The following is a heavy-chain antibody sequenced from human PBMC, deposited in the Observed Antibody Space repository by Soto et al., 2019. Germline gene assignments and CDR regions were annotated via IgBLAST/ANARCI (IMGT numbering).Heavy chain of an antibody. D-gene: IGHD3-3*01. CDR2: IYTSGST. CDR1: GGSISSYY. V-gene: IGHV4-4*07. J-gene: IGHJ4*02. CDR3: ARENPCSGYYTGVYYFDY. Sequence: PSETLSLTCTVSGGSISSYYWSWIRQPAGKGLEWIGRIYTSGSTNYNPSLKSRVTMSVDTSKNQFSLKLSSVTAADTAVYYCARENPCSGYYTGVYYFDYCGQGTLVTVSS.